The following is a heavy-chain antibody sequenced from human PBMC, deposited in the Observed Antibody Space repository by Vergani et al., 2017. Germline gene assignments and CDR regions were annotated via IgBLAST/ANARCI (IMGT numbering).Heavy chain of an antibody. J-gene: IGHJ4*02. CDR2: ISSNGGST. V-gene: IGHV3-64D*06. D-gene: IGHD2-21*02. CDR1: GFTFSSYA. Sequence: EVQLLESGGGLVQPGGSLRLSCSASGFTFSSYAMHWVRQAPGKGLEYVSAISSNGGSTYYADSVKGRFTISRDNSKNTLYLQMSSLRAEDTAVYYCVKDLGATTHIVVVTVPTDYWGQGTLVTVSS. CDR3: VKDLGATTHIVVVTVPTDY.